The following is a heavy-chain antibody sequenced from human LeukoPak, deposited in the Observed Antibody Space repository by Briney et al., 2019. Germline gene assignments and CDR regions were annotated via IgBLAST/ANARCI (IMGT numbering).Heavy chain of an antibody. CDR2: IKEDGSEK. V-gene: IGHV3-7*01. CDR1: GFTFISYW. D-gene: IGHD3-10*01. J-gene: IGHJ3*02. Sequence: PGGSLRLSCAASGFTFISYWMNWVRQAPGKGLEWVANIKEDGSEKYYVDSVKGRFTISRDNAKNSLYLQMNSLRAEDTAVYYCARGDGAVNDAFDIWGQGTMVTVSS. CDR3: ARGDGAVNDAFDI.